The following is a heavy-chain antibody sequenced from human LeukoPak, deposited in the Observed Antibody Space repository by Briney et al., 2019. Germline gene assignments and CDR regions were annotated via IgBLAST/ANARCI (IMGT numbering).Heavy chain of an antibody. CDR2: INPSSGST. Sequence: RVASVKVSCKASGYTFTNYYMHWVRQAPGQGLEWMGIINPSSGSTSYAQKFQGRVTMTRDTSTSTVYLELSRLRSEDTAVYFCARVVPRYYDTSGANWFDPWGQGTLVTVSS. D-gene: IGHD3-22*01. CDR1: GYTFTNYY. V-gene: IGHV1-46*01. CDR3: ARVVPRYYDTSGANWFDP. J-gene: IGHJ5*02.